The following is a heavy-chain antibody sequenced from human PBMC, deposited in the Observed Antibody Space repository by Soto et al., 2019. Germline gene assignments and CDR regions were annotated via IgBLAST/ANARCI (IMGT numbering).Heavy chain of an antibody. CDR3: ARGVDAGSYYFPFDN. Sequence: PGESLKISCKASGYSFSSDWISWVRQTPGKGLEWMGRIDPSDSYSYSRPSFQGQVTISVDKSINTAYLQWSSLKASDTAMYYCARGVDAGSYYFPFDNWGQGTLVTVSS. D-gene: IGHD3-10*01. J-gene: IGHJ4*02. CDR2: IDPSDSYS. V-gene: IGHV5-10-1*04. CDR1: GYSFSSDW.